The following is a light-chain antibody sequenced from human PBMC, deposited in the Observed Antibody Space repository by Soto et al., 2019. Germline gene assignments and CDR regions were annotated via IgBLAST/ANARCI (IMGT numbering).Light chain of an antibody. CDR3: QSYDSSLSDV. V-gene: IGLV1-40*01. J-gene: IGLJ1*01. Sequence: QSVLTQPPSVSGAPGQRVSISCTGSTSNIGAPYDVHWYQHLPGTAPKLLIYGNSNRPSGVPDRFSGSKSGTSASLAVTGLQAEDEADYYCQSYDSSLSDVFGTGTKSPS. CDR1: TSNIGAPYD. CDR2: GNS.